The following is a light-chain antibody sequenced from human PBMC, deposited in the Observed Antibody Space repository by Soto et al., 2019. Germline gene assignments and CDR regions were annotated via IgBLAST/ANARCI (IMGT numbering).Light chain of an antibody. CDR1: SSNIGSNI. J-gene: IGLJ1*01. Sequence: QSVLTQPPSASGTPGQRVTISCSGSSSNIGSNIVNWYQQVPGTAPKLLIYSNSQRPSGVPDRFSGSKSGTSASLAISGLQSEDEADYFCAAWKDSLNGHVFGTGTKLTVL. V-gene: IGLV1-44*01. CDR2: SNS. CDR3: AAWKDSLNGHV.